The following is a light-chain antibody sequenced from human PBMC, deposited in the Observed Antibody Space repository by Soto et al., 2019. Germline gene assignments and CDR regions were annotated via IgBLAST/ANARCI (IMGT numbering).Light chain of an antibody. CDR1: QSVLYSSNNKNY. V-gene: IGKV4-1*01. Sequence: DIVMTQSPDSLAVSLGERATINCKSSQSVLYSSNNKNYLSWYQQKPGQPPKLLIYWASIRESGVPDRFSASGSETDFTLTISSLQAEDVAVYYCQQYYSSPSITFGQGTRLEIK. CDR2: WAS. CDR3: QQYYSSPSIT. J-gene: IGKJ5*01.